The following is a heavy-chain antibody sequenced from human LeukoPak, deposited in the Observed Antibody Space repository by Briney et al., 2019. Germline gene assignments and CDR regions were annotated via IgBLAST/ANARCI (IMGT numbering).Heavy chain of an antibody. Sequence: GGSLRLSCAASGFTFSNYWMSWVRQAPGKGLDWVAIISIDGSEKAYVDSVKGRFSISRDNARSSLYLQMNSLSAEDTAVYYCGKATRLPDYWGQGALVTVPS. CDR3: GKATRLPDY. J-gene: IGHJ4*01. CDR2: ISIDGSEK. V-gene: IGHV3-7*01. CDR1: GFTFSNYW. D-gene: IGHD6-25*01.